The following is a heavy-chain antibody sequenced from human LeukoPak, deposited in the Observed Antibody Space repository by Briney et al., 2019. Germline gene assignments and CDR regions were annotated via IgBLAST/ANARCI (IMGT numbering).Heavy chain of an antibody. D-gene: IGHD6-19*01. V-gene: IGHV3-23*01. CDR1: GFTFDDYA. J-gene: IGHJ4*02. CDR3: AKDRGRIAVAGLFDY. CDR2: ISGSGGST. Sequence: PGGSLRLSCAASGFTFDDYAMHWVRQAPGKGLEWVSAISGSGGSTYYADSVKGRFTISRDDSKNTLYLQMNSLRAEDTAVYYCAKDRGRIAVAGLFDYWGQGTLVTVSS.